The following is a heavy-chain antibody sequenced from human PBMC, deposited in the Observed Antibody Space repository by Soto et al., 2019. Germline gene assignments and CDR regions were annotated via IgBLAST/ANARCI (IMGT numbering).Heavy chain of an antibody. CDR2: FAYNGNT. V-gene: IGHV1-18*01. Sequence: ASVKVSCKASGYTFTSYGISWVRQAPGQRLEWMGWFAYNGNTNYAQKFQGRVTMTTDASTSTAHMELRSLTSDDTAVYYCARDLTPHAAFDFWGQGALVTVSS. J-gene: IGHJ4*02. D-gene: IGHD2-15*01. CDR3: ARDLTPHAAFDF. CDR1: GYTFTSYG.